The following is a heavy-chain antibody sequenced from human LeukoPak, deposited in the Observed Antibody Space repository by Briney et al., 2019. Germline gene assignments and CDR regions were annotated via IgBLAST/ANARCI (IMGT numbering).Heavy chain of an antibody. CDR1: GGSISSGDYY. D-gene: IGHD3-10*01. CDR3: ATRESLLWFGELSRYYYMDV. J-gene: IGHJ6*03. V-gene: IGHV4-30-4*08. Sequence: PSETLSLTCTVSGGSISSGDYYWSWIRQPPGKGLEWIGYIYYSGSTYYNPSLKSRVTISVDTSKNQFSLKLSSVTAADTAVYYCATRESLLWFGELSRYYYMDVWGKGTTVTVSS. CDR2: IYYSGST.